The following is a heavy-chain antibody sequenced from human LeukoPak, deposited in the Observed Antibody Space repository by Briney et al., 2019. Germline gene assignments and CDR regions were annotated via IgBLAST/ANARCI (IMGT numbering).Heavy chain of an antibody. CDR3: AKDGSAWYLDY. V-gene: IGHV3-30*18. CDR2: IAYDGSYK. CDR1: GFTFSNYG. Sequence: PGGSLRLSCAASGFTFSNYGMQWVRQASGEGLEWVALIAYDGSYKYYADSVKGRFTISRDNSKNTLDLQMNSLRAEDTAVYYCAKDGSAWYLDYWGQGTLVTVSS. J-gene: IGHJ4*02. D-gene: IGHD6-19*01.